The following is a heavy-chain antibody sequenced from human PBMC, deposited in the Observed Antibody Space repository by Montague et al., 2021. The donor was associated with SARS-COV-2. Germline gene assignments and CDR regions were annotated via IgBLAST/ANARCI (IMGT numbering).Heavy chain of an antibody. J-gene: IGHJ5*02. Sequence: SLRLSCAVSGFTFSNYWMHWVRQAPGKGLEWVSRTNSDGRSTTYADSVKGRFTISRDNAKNTLFLQINSLRGEDTAVYYCVREGGMVVARTFGRLDPWGQGTLVTVSS. D-gene: IGHD6-19*01. CDR2: TNSDGRST. V-gene: IGHV3-74*01. CDR1: GFTFSNYW. CDR3: VREGGMVVARTFGRLDP.